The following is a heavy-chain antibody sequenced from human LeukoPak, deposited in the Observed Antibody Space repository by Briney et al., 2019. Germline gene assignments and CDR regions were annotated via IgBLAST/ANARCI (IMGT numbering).Heavy chain of an antibody. Sequence: SETLSLTCTVSGGSISTSNYYWGWIRQPPGKGLEWIGNIFYSGSTYYNPSLKSRVTISVDTSKNQFSLKLSSVTAADTAVYYCARLYYYDSSGYSHDAFDIWGQGTMVTVSS. CDR1: GGSISTSNYY. CDR3: ARLYYYDSSGYSHDAFDI. CDR2: IFYSGST. D-gene: IGHD3-22*01. J-gene: IGHJ3*02. V-gene: IGHV4-39*07.